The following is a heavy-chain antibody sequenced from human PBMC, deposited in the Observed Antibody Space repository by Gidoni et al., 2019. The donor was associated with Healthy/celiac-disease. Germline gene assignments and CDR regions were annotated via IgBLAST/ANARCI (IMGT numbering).Heavy chain of an antibody. CDR2: ISSTSSYI. Sequence: EVQLVESGGGLVKPGGSLRLSCAASGFTFSSYTMHWVRQAPGKGLEWVSSISSTSSYIYYADSVKGRFTISRDNAKDSLYLKMNSLRAEDTAVYYCARDNYYDSSGHDWIHSYYYYGMDVWGQGTTVTVSS. J-gene: IGHJ6*02. V-gene: IGHV3-21*01. CDR3: ARDNYYDSSGHDWIHSYYYYGMDV. CDR1: GFTFSSYT. D-gene: IGHD3-22*01.